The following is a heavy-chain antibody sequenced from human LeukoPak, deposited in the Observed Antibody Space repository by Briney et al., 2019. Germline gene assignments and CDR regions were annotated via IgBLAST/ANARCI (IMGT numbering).Heavy chain of an antibody. CDR2: IIPIFGTA. Sequence: ASVKVSCKASVGTFSSYAISWVRQAPGQGLEWMGRIIPIFGTANYAQKFQGRVTITTDESTSTAYMELSSLRSEDTAVDYCASTGDSSGYYRLGAFDIWGEGTMATASS. V-gene: IGHV1-69*05. CDR1: VGTFSSYA. CDR3: ASTGDSSGYYRLGAFDI. J-gene: IGHJ3*02. D-gene: IGHD3-22*01.